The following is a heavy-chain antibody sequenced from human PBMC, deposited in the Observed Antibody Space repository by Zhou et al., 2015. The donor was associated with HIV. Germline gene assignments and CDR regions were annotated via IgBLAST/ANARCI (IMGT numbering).Heavy chain of an antibody. CDR3: ARSRADYEYVFEI. D-gene: IGHD3-22*01. Sequence: VQSQVQLVQSGTEVKVSCKASGGTFSGFDISWVRQAPGQGLEWMGGINSLFDIENYAQNFRGRLTISADLTAAYMELSGLTSEDAAVYYCARSRADYEYVFEIWGQGTKVIVSS. V-gene: IGHV1-69*17. J-gene: IGHJ3*02. CDR2: INSLFDIE. CDR1: GGTFSGFD.